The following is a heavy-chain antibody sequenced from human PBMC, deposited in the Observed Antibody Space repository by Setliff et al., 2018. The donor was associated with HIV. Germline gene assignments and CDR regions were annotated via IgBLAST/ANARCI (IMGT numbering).Heavy chain of an antibody. J-gene: IGHJ4*02. Sequence: HPGGSLRLSCAASGFSFSDSHMAWIRQAPGKGLEWVSLMSGIHDNKYYGDSVKGRFTISRDNSKNTLSLQMDIVRAEDTAICYCVRGVFDYWGQGVLVTVSS. CDR3: VRGVFDY. CDR2: MSGIHDNK. CDR1: GFSFSDSH. V-gene: IGHV3-23*01.